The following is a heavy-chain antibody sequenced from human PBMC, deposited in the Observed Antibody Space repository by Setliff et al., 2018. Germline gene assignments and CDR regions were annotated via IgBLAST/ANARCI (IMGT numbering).Heavy chain of an antibody. CDR3: ARGKDYGMDV. J-gene: IGHJ6*02. D-gene: IGHD2-15*01. V-gene: IGHV1-46*01. Sequence: ASVKVSCKASGYTFTSHYIHWVRQAPGQGLEWMGIINPNGGSTTYAQKFQGTVTMTRDTSTNTVSMELSSLISEDTAVYYCARGKDYGMDVWGQGTTVTVSS. CDR1: GYTFTSHY. CDR2: INPNGGST.